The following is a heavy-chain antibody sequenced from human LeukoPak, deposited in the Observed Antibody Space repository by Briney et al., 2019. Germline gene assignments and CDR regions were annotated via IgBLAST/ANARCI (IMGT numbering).Heavy chain of an antibody. D-gene: IGHD2-8*01. J-gene: IGHJ3*02. CDR1: GGSFSGYY. V-gene: IGHV4-34*01. CDR2: INHSGST. Sequence: PSETLSLTCAVYGGSFSGYYWSWIRQPPGKGLEWIGEINHSGSTNYNPSLKSRVTVSVDQSKNQFSLKLSSVTAADTAVYYCARALTYCTYGVCYLDAFDIWGQGTMVTVSS. CDR3: ARALTYCTYGVCYLDAFDI.